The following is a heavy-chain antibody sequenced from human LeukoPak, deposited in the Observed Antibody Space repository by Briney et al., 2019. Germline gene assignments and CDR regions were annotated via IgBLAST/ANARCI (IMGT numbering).Heavy chain of an antibody. CDR3: AKGDGDYVFFDY. V-gene: IGHV3-23*01. CDR2: ISGSGGST. Sequence: GGSLRLSCAASGFTFSSYAMSWVRQAPGKGLEWVSAISGSGGSTYYADSVKGRFTISRDNSKNTLYLQMNSLRAEDTTVYYCAKGDGDYVFFDYWGQGTLVTVSS. J-gene: IGHJ4*02. CDR1: GFTFSSYA. D-gene: IGHD4-17*01.